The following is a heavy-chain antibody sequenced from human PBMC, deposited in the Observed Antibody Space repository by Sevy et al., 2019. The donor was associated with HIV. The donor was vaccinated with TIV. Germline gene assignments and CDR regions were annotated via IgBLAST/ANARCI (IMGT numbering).Heavy chain of an antibody. D-gene: IGHD3-10*01. Sequence: SETLSLTCAVYGGSFSGYYWSWIRQPPGKGLEWIGEINHSGSTNYNPSLKSRVTISVDTSKNQFSLKLSSVTAADTAVYYCARGLRTMVRGAYLNWFDPWGQGTLVTVSS. CDR2: INHSGST. CDR1: GGSFSGYY. CDR3: ARGLRTMVRGAYLNWFDP. J-gene: IGHJ5*02. V-gene: IGHV4-34*01.